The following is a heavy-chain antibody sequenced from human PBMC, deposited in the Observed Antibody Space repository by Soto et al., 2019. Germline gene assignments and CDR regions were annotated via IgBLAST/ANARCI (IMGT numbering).Heavy chain of an antibody. CDR1: GFTFSSYG. Sequence: GGSLRLSCAASGFTFSSYGMHWVRQAPGKGLEWVAVISYDGSNKYYADSVKGRFTISRDNSKNTLYLQMNGLRAEDTAVYYCAKDLITMIVVAPTDYWGQGTLVTVSS. V-gene: IGHV3-30*18. D-gene: IGHD3-22*01. CDR3: AKDLITMIVVAPTDY. CDR2: ISYDGSNK. J-gene: IGHJ4*02.